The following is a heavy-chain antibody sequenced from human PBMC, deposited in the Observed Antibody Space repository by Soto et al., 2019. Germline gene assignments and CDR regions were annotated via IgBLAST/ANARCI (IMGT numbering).Heavy chain of an antibody. CDR1: GGSVSSGSYY. CDR2: IYYSGST. CDR3: ARAFIDYYYGMDV. Sequence: SETLSLTCTVSGGSVSSGSYYWSWIRQPPGKGLEWIGYIYYSGSTNYNPSLKSRVTISVDTSKNQFSLKLSSVTAADTAVYYCARAFIDYYYGMDVWGQGTRVTVSS. J-gene: IGHJ6*02. V-gene: IGHV4-61*01.